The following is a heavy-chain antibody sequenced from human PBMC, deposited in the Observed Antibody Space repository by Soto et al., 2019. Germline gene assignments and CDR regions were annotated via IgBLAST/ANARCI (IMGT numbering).Heavy chain of an antibody. V-gene: IGHV4-61*01. J-gene: IGHJ6*02. D-gene: IGHD3-16*01. CDR3: ARGLGDRIYYGMDV. CDR2: IYYSGST. CDR1: GGSVSSGSYY. Sequence: SETLSLTCTVSGGSVSSGSYYWSWIRQPPGKGLEWIGYIYYSGSTNYNPSLKSRVTISVDTSKNQFSLKLSSVTAADTAVYYCARGLGDRIYYGMDVWGQGTTVTVS.